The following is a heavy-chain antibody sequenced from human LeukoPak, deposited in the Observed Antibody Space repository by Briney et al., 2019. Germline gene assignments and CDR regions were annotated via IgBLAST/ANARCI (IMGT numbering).Heavy chain of an antibody. J-gene: IGHJ4*02. CDR2: IYHSGNT. Sequence: SETLSLTCTVSGYSISSGHYWGWIRQPPGKGLEWIGSIYHSGNTYYNPSLKSRVAISVDTSKNQSSLMLKSVTAADAAVYYCTRGGGSGWFDIGYWGQGTLVTVSS. V-gene: IGHV4-38-2*02. D-gene: IGHD6-19*01. CDR3: TRGGGSGWFDIGY. CDR1: GYSISSGHY.